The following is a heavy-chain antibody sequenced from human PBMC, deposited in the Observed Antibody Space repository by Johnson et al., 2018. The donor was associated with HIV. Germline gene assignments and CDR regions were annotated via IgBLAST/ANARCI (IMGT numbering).Heavy chain of an antibody. D-gene: IGHD1-1*01. CDR3: ATSTASDALDI. Sequence: QVQLVEFGGGLIQPGGSLRLSCAASGFTVRSTYMNWVRQAPGKGLEWVAVIWSDGSNKYYADSVKGRFTISRDNSKNTLFLQMNSLRADDTAMYYCATSTASDALDIWGQGTMVTVSS. J-gene: IGHJ3*02. V-gene: IGHV3-33*08. CDR2: IWSDGSNK. CDR1: GFTVRSTY.